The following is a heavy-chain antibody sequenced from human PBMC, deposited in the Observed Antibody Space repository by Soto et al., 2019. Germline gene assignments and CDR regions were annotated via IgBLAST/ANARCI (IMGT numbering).Heavy chain of an antibody. Sequence: ASVNVSCKASGYTFTSYGISWVRQAPGHGLEWTGWISAYNGTTNYAQKLQGRVKMTTDTSTTTAYMELRRLRSDDTAVYYCARDSRIVGATDAFGIWGQGTMVTVSS. D-gene: IGHD1-26*01. CDR1: GYTFTSYG. CDR2: ISAYNGTT. V-gene: IGHV1-18*04. CDR3: ARDSRIVGATDAFGI. J-gene: IGHJ3*02.